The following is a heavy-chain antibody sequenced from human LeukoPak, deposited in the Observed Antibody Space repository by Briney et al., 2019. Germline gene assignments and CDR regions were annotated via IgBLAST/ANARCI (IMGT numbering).Heavy chain of an antibody. D-gene: IGHD6-13*01. CDR2: ISAYNGNR. Sequence: ASVKVSCKTSGYTFTSYGIIWVRQAPGQGLEWTGWISAYNGNRNYAQKLQGRVTMTTDTSTSTAYMELRSLRSDDTAVYYCARGGPGWDSSSWYNYWGQGTLVTVSS. J-gene: IGHJ4*02. CDR1: GYTFTSYG. V-gene: IGHV1-18*01. CDR3: ARGGPGWDSSSWYNY.